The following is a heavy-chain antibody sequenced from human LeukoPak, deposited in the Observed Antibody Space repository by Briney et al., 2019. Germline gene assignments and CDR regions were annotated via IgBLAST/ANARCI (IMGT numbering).Heavy chain of an antibody. CDR2: VSSGASST. CDR1: GFTFSTYA. D-gene: IGHD3-10*01. V-gene: IGHV3-23*01. Sequence: GGSLRLSCAASGFTFSTYAMSWVRQAPGKGLEWVSAVSSGASSTYYADSVRGRFTISRDNSKNTLYLQMNSLSAVDTAVYYCAKDARGSEGFWGQGTLVTVSS. CDR3: AKDARGSEGF. J-gene: IGHJ4*02.